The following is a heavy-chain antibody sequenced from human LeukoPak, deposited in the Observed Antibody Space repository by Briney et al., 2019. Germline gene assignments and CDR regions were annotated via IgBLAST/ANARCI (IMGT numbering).Heavy chain of an antibody. V-gene: IGHV4-4*07. CDR2: IYTSGST. CDR3: ARHRYYYDGSGYYYQP. D-gene: IGHD3-22*01. J-gene: IGHJ5*02. CDR1: GGSINNYY. Sequence: KPSETLSLTCTVSGGSINNYYWSWIRQPAGKGLEWIGRIYTSGSTNYNPSLKSRVTMSVDTSKNQFSLELSSVTAADTAVYYCARHRYYYDGSGYYYQPWGQGTLVTVSS.